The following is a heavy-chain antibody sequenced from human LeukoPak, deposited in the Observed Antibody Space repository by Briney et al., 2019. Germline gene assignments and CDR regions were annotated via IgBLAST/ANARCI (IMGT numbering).Heavy chain of an antibody. V-gene: IGHV4-34*01. CDR1: GFTVSSNY. CDR3: ARGIFYGGRKQYIWFDL. J-gene: IGHJ5*02. D-gene: IGHD2/OR15-2a*01. Sequence: GSLRLSCAASGFTVSSNYMSWIRQAPGKGLEWIAEVSHGGTSNYNPSLKSRITISVDTSRSQFSLKLTSVTAADTAVYYCARGIFYGGRKQYIWFDLWAQGTLVTVSS. CDR2: VSHGGTS.